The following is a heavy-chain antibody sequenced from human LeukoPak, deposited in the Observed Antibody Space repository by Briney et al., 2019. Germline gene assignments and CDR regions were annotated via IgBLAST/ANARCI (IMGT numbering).Heavy chain of an antibody. J-gene: IGHJ3*02. D-gene: IGHD5-18*01. CDR2: IIPIFGTA. Sequence: ASVKVSCKASGGTFISYAISWVRQAPGQGLEWMGGIIPIFGTANYAQKFQGRVTITADESTSTAYMELSSLRSEDTAVYYCARSGPWIQLWADAFDIWGQGTMVTVSS. CDR1: GGTFISYA. V-gene: IGHV1-69*13. CDR3: ARSGPWIQLWADAFDI.